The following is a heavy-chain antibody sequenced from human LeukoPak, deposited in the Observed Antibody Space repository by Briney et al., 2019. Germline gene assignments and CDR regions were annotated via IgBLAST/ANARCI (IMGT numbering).Heavy chain of an antibody. J-gene: IGHJ4*02. V-gene: IGHV3-66*01. Sequence: GGSLRLSCAASGFTVSSNYMSWVRQAPGKGLEWVSVIYSGGSTYYADSVKGRFTISRDNSKNTLYLQMNSPRAEDTAVYYCARGSTGYSTDYWGQGTLVTVSS. CDR3: ARGSTGYSTDY. CDR2: IYSGGST. D-gene: IGHD3-9*01. CDR1: GFTVSSNY.